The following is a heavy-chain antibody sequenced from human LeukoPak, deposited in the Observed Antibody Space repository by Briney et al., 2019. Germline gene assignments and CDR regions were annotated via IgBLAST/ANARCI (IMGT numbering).Heavy chain of an antibody. CDR2: ISSSSSYI. J-gene: IGHJ4*02. CDR1: GFTFSSYS. D-gene: IGHD4-11*01. CDR3: ARGNTGYNSNWGRDFDC. Sequence: PEGSLRLSCAASGFTFSSYSMNWVRQAPGKGLEWASSISSSSSYIYYADSVKGRFTISRDNAKNSLYLQMNSLRAEDTAVYYCARGNTGYNSNWGRDFDCWGQGTLVTVSS. V-gene: IGHV3-21*01.